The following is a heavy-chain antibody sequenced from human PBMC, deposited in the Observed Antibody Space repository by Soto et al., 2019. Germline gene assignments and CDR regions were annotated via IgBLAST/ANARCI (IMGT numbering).Heavy chain of an antibody. Sequence: GGSLRLSCAASGFTFSSYAMSWVRQAPGKGLEWVSAISGSGGSTYYADSVKGRFTISRDNSKNTLYLQMNSLRAEDTAVYYCAKDRLPAYYYDSSGSDAFDISGQATMVTVSS. CDR2: ISGSGGST. CDR3: AKDRLPAYYYDSSGSDAFDI. D-gene: IGHD3-22*01. CDR1: GFTFSSYA. J-gene: IGHJ3*02. V-gene: IGHV3-23*01.